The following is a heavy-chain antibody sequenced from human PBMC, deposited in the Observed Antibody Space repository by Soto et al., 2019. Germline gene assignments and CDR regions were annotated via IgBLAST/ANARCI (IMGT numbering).Heavy chain of an antibody. Sequence: GGSLRLSCAASGFTFSSYSMNWVRQAPGKGLEWVSSISSSSSYIYYADSVKGRFTISRDNAKNSLYLQMNSLRAEDTAVYYCARWGVLVVPAASIDYYYYGMDVWGQGTTVTVSS. J-gene: IGHJ6*02. V-gene: IGHV3-21*01. D-gene: IGHD2-2*01. CDR1: GFTFSSYS. CDR2: ISSSSSYI. CDR3: ARWGVLVVPAASIDYYYYGMDV.